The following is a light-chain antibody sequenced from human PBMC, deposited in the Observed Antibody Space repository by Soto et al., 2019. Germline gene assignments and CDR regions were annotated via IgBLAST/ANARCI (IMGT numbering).Light chain of an antibody. Sequence: QSVLTQPPSVSAAPGQKVTISCSGSTANIGNAHVSWYLHLPGTTPTLLIYDNNRRPSGIPDRLSGSKSGTSATLGITGLQTGDEADYYCGTWDTSLSACVFGGGTKLTVL. J-gene: IGLJ3*02. CDR2: DNN. CDR3: GTWDTSLSACV. CDR1: TANIGNAH. V-gene: IGLV1-51*01.